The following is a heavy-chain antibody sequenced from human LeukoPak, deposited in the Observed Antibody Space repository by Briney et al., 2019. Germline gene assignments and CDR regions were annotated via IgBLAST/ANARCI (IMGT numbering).Heavy chain of an antibody. CDR3: AKLEVTAIPLFDY. J-gene: IGHJ4*02. Sequence: GGSLRLSCAASGFTLSSYGMHWVRQAPGKGLEWVAFIRYDARNKYYADSVKGRFTISRDNSKNTLYLQMNSLRAEDTAVYYCAKLEVTAIPLFDYWGQGTLVTVSS. D-gene: IGHD2-21*02. V-gene: IGHV3-30*02. CDR2: IRYDARNK. CDR1: GFTLSSYG.